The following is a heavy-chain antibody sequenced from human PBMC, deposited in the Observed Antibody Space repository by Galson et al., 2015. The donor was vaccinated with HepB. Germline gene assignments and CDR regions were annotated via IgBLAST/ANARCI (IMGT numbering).Heavy chain of an antibody. D-gene: IGHD3-22*01. J-gene: IGHJ4*02. Sequence: QSGAEVKKPGESLRISCKGSGYSFTSYWVGWVRQMPGKGLEWMGIISPGESETRYSPSFQGQVTISADKSISTAYLQWSSLEAADTATYYCARSYDISGYYYVPFDYWGQGTLVTVSS. CDR1: GYSFTSYW. CDR3: ARSYDISGYYYVPFDY. CDR2: ISPGESET. V-gene: IGHV5-51*01.